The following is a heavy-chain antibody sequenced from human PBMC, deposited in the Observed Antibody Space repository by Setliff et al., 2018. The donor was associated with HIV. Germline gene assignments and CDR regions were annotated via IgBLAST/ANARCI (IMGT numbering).Heavy chain of an antibody. D-gene: IGHD6-13*01. Sequence: SETLSLTCTVSGGSISSGGYFWSWIRQLPGKGLEWIGYIYYSGSTYYNPSLKSRVTISVDTSKNQFSLKLSSVTAADTAVYYCARIAAAGKIYWGQGTLVTVSS. CDR1: GGSISSGGYF. CDR2: IYYSGST. V-gene: IGHV4-31*03. CDR3: ARIAAAGKIY. J-gene: IGHJ4*02.